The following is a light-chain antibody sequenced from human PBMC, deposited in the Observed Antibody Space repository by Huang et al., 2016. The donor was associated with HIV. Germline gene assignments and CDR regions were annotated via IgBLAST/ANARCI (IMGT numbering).Light chain of an antibody. Sequence: EIVLTQSPATLSLSPGERATLSCRASQRVSSSLAWYQQKPGQAPRLLIYDASNRSTGIPARFSGSGSGTDFTLTISVLETEDFAVYYCQQRSNWPLTFGGGTKVDIK. CDR2: DAS. CDR3: QQRSNWPLT. V-gene: IGKV3-11*01. CDR1: QRVSSS. J-gene: IGKJ4*01.